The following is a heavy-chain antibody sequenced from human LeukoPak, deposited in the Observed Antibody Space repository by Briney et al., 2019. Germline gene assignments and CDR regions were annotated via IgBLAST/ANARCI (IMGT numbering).Heavy chain of an antibody. V-gene: IGHV4-59*01. J-gene: IGHJ6*02. CDR3: ARGDYYDSSGTYGMDV. CDR2: MYYSGNI. Sequence: SETLSLTCTVSGGPISGYYWSWIRQSPGKGLEWIGYMYYSGNIDYNPSLKSRVTISADTSKNQFSLKLSSVTAADTAVYYCARGDYYDSSGTYGMDVWGQGTTVIVSS. D-gene: IGHD3-22*01. CDR1: GGPISGYY.